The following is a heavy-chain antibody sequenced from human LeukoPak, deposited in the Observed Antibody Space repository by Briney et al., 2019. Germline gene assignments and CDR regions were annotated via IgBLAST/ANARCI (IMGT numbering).Heavy chain of an antibody. J-gene: IGHJ2*01. CDR3: ARLGIFGVVISVPWYFDL. CDR2: INHSGST. V-gene: IGHV4-34*01. CDR1: GGPFSGYY. D-gene: IGHD3-3*01. Sequence: SETLSLTCAVYGGPFSGYYWSWIRQPPGKGLEWIGEINHSGSTNYNPSLKSRVTISVDTSKNQFSLKLSSVTAADTAVYYCARLGIFGVVISVPWYFDLWGRGTLVTVSS.